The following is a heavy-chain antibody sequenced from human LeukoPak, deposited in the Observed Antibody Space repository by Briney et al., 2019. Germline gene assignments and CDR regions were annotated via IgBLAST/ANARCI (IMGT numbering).Heavy chain of an antibody. D-gene: IGHD3-16*01. CDR2: IYPAASRT. CDR1: GYNFTSHW. Sequence: GESLKISCKGSGYNFTSHWIGWVRQMPGKGLEWMGIIYPAASRTRDSPSFQGHVTISVDKSISTAYLQWSSLKASDTAMYYCARHSVSRTSPSDPFNIWGQGTMVTVSS. CDR3: ARHSVSRTSPSDPFNI. V-gene: IGHV5-51*01. J-gene: IGHJ3*02.